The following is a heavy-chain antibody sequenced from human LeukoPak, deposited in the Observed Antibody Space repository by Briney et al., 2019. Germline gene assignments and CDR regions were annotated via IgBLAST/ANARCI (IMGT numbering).Heavy chain of an antibody. V-gene: IGHV1-69*13. CDR1: GYTLTELS. Sequence: SVKVSCKVSGYTLTELSMHWVRQAPGQGLEWMGGIIPIFGTANYAQKFQGRVTITADESTSTAYMELSSLRFEDTAVYYCAREGVGATKRGAFDYWGQGTLVTVSS. CDR2: IIPIFGTA. D-gene: IGHD1-26*01. CDR3: AREGVGATKRGAFDY. J-gene: IGHJ4*02.